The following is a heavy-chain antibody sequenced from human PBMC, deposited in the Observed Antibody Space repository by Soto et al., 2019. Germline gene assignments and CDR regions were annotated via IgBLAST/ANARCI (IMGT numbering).Heavy chain of an antibody. J-gene: IGHJ6*02. V-gene: IGHV3-74*01. CDR2: INSDGSST. CDR1: GSTLSNDW. CDR3: ARDRSYSLDV. Sequence: PGGSLRLSCAVSGSTLSNDWMHWVRQAPGKGLVWVSHINSDGSSTNYADFVKGRFTIARDNAKNTVYLQMNSLRAEDTAVYYCARDRSYSLDVWGQGTTVTVSS.